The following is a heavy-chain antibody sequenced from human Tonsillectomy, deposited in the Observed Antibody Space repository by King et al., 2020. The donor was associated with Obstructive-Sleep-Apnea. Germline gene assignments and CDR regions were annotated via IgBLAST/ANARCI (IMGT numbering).Heavy chain of an antibody. D-gene: IGHD6-13*01. CDR3: AKGEWSSRSIDY. J-gene: IGHJ4*02. CDR1: GFSFSTRD. CDR2: ISWNERDK. Sequence: QLVQSGGGVVQPGTSLRLSCAASGFSFSTRDIHWVRQAPGKGRERVALISWNERDKYYADSVKGRFTISRHNSKNTLYLEMNGLRAEDTAAYYCAKGEWSSRSIDYWGQGTLVTVSS. V-gene: IGHV3-30*18.